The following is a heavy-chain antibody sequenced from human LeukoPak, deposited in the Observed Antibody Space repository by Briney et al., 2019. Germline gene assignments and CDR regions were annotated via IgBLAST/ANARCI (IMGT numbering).Heavy chain of an antibody. Sequence: SQTLSLTCALSGDSVSSNSATWNWITQSPSRGLEWLGRTYYRSKWYNDYAVSMKSRITINPDTSKNQFSLQLNSVTPEDTAVYYCARRKAATFGMDVWGQGTTVTVSS. D-gene: IGHD6-13*01. CDR3: ARRKAATFGMDV. V-gene: IGHV6-1*01. J-gene: IGHJ6*02. CDR1: GDSVSSNSAT. CDR2: TYYRSKWYN.